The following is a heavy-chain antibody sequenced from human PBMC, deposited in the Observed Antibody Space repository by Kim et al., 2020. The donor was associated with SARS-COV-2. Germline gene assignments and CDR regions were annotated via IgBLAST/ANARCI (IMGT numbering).Heavy chain of an antibody. CDR2: ISYDGSNK. CDR3: ARAAIYCSSTSCYNLGAFDI. J-gene: IGHJ3*02. Sequence: GGSLRLSCAASGFTFSSYAMHWVRQAPGKGLEWVAVISYDGSNKYYADSVKGRFTISRDNSKNTLYLQMNSLRAEDTAVYYCARAAIYCSSTSCYNLGAFDIWGQGTMVTVSS. CDR1: GFTFSSYA. V-gene: IGHV3-30-3*01. D-gene: IGHD2-2*02.